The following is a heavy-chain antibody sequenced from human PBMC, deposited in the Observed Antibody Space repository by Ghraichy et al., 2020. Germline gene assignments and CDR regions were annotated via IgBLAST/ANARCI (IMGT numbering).Heavy chain of an antibody. CDR1: GGSFSGYY. D-gene: IGHD3-10*01. J-gene: IGHJ6*02. Sequence: SETLSLTCAVYGGSFSGYYWSWIRQPPGKGLEWIGEINHSGSTNYNPSLKSRVTISVDTSKNQFSLKLSSVTAADTAVYYCARVTGVRGVIIKKYYYGMDVWGQGTTVTVSS. CDR3: ARVTGVRGVIIKKYYYGMDV. V-gene: IGHV4-34*01. CDR2: INHSGST.